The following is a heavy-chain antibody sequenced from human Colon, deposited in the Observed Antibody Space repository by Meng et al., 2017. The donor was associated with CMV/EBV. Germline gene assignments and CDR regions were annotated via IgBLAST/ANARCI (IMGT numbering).Heavy chain of an antibody. Sequence: QGQLMQSGDGVKEPGASVKVSCKTSGYTFSDYYMHWVRQAPGQGLEWMGWIRSDGSATNYAQKFRGRVTMTRDASVSTAYMELSGLTSDDTAVYFCVRSSGWSLFDYWGPGALVTVSS. J-gene: IGHJ4*02. CDR1: GYTFSDYY. D-gene: IGHD6-19*01. CDR2: IRSDGSAT. V-gene: IGHV1-2*02. CDR3: VRSSGWSLFDY.